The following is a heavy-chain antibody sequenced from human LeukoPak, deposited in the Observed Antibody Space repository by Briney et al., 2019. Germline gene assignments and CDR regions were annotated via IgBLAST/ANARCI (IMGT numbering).Heavy chain of an antibody. CDR3: ARAYQRLGGLSLPDY. D-gene: IGHD3-16*02. CDR2: IHPSTGNP. CDR1: GYPFTNYA. Sequence: ASAKVSCKASGYPFTNYAMNWVRQAPGQGLEWMGWIHPSTGNPTYAQGFTGRFVFSLDISVSTTYLQISSLKAEDTAVYYCARAYQRLGGLSLPDYWGQGTLVTVSS. V-gene: IGHV7-4-1*02. J-gene: IGHJ4*02.